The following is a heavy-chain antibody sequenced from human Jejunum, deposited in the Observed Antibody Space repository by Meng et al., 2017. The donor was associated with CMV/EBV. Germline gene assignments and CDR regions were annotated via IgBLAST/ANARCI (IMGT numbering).Heavy chain of an antibody. CDR3: ARGEGFYGPGSSEH. CDR2: IYSTGST. D-gene: IGHD3-10*01. CDR1: GGSISNYY. J-gene: IGHJ4*02. Sequence: SGGSISNYYWHWIRQPPGEGLEWIGYIYSTGSTIYNPSLESRVTISVDTSTNQFFLTLSSVTAADRAVYYCARGEGFYGPGSSEHWGQGTLVTVSS. V-gene: IGHV4-59*01.